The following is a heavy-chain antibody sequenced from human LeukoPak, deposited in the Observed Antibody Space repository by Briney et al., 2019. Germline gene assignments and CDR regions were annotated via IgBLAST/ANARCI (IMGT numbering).Heavy chain of an antibody. CDR1: GHTFTSYG. Sequence: ASVKVSCKASGHTFTSYGISWVRQAPGQGLEWMGWISAYNGNTNYAQKLQGRVTMTTDTSTSTAYMELRSLRSDDTAVYYCARTYSGYDPGSYYFDYWGQGTLVTVSS. J-gene: IGHJ4*02. CDR3: ARTYSGYDPGSYYFDY. V-gene: IGHV1-18*01. CDR2: ISAYNGNT. D-gene: IGHD5-12*01.